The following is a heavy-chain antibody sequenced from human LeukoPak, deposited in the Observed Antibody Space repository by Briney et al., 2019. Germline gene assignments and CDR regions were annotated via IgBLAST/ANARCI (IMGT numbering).Heavy chain of an antibody. CDR1: GFRFSDFW. D-gene: IGHD3-10*01. CDR3: ASDRVLGSGSLDN. CDR2: IRGDGYDT. Sequence: GGSLRLSCTASGFRFSDFWMHWVRQAPGKGLVWVSRIRGDGYDTNYADSVKGRFTISRDNAQNTLYLRMNSLRAEDTAVYYCASDRVLGSGSLDNWGQGTLVTVSS. J-gene: IGHJ4*02. V-gene: IGHV3-74*01.